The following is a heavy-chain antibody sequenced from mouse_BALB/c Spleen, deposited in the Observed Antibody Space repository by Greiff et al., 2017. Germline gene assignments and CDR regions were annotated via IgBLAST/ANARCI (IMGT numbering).Heavy chain of an antibody. CDR1: GYSFTSYW. J-gene: IGHJ4*01. CDR2: IYPGNSDT. V-gene: IGHV1-5*01. CDR3: TRSGNYVGYYAMDY. Sequence: VQLKQSGTVLARPGASVKMSCKASGYSFTSYWMHWVKQRPGQGLEWIGAIYPGNSDTSYNQKFKGKAKLTAVTSASTAYMELSSLTNEDSAVYYCTRSGNYVGYYAMDYWGQGTSVTVSS. D-gene: IGHD2-1*01.